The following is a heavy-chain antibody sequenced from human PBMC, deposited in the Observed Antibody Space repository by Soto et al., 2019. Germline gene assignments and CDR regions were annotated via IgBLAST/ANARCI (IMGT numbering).Heavy chain of an antibody. CDR3: ASGVATIWEYFQH. CDR1: GGFISSGGSY. J-gene: IGHJ1*01. D-gene: IGHD5-12*01. CDR2: IYYSGGT. Sequence: QVQLQESGPGLVKPSQTLSLTYTVSGGFISSGGSYWSWIRQHPGKGLEWIGYIYYSGGTYYNPSLKSRLTISVDTSNNQFSLKLSSVTAADTAVYYCASGVATIWEYFQHWGQGTLVTVSS. V-gene: IGHV4-31*03.